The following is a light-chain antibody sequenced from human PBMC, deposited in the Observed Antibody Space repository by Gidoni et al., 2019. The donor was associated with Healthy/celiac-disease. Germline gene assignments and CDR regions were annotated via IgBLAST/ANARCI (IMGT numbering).Light chain of an antibody. J-gene: IGKJ1*01. CDR2: AAS. CDR1: QSISSY. CDR3: QQSYSTPRT. V-gene: IGKV1-39*01. Sequence: IQMISSPSSLSASVGDRVTITCRASQSISSYLNWYQQKPGKAPKLLIYAASSLQSGVPSRFSGSGSGTEFTLTISSLQPEDFATYYCQQSYSTPRTFGQGTKVEIK.